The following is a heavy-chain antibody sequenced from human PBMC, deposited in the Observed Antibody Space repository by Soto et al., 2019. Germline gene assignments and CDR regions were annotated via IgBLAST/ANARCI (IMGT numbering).Heavy chain of an antibody. D-gene: IGHD3-22*01. J-gene: IGHJ3*02. CDR3: AGDGSRGYYPNAFDI. Sequence: EVQLVESGGGLVQPGGSLRLSCAASGFTFSSYWMHWVRQAPGKGLVWVSRINSDGSSTSYADSVKGRFTISRDNAKNTPDQQENWLRAEDTAGYGCAGDGSRGYYPNAFDIWGQGTKVAVSP. CDR1: GFTFSSYW. CDR2: INSDGSST. V-gene: IGHV3-74*01.